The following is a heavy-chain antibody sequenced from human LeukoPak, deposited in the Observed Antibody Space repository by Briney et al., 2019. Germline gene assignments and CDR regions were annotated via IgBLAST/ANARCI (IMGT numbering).Heavy chain of an antibody. J-gene: IGHJ4*02. D-gene: IGHD3-22*01. CDR2: IYYSGST. CDR3: ARAQDFSDSSGPNYLDF. CDR1: GGSISSYY. Sequence: SETLSLTCTVSGGSISSYYWSWIRQPPGKGLEWIGYIYYSGSTNYNPSLKSRVTISVDTSKNQFSLKLLSVTAADTAVYYCARAQDFSDSSGPNYLDFWGQGILVTVSS. V-gene: IGHV4-59*08.